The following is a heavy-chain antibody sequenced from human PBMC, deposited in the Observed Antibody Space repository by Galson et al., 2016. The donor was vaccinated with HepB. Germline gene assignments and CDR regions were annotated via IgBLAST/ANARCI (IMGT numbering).Heavy chain of an antibody. V-gene: IGHV3-21*01. Sequence: SLRLSCAASGFSFSTSNMNWVRQAPGQGLEWVSSISSTGNYLYYRDSVKGRFTISRDNAKSSLYLHMNSLRVEDTGFYYCARGGVRGVNYDSWGQGTLVTVSS. J-gene: IGHJ4*02. CDR2: ISSTGNYL. D-gene: IGHD3-10*01. CDR1: GFSFSTSN. CDR3: ARGGVRGVNYDS.